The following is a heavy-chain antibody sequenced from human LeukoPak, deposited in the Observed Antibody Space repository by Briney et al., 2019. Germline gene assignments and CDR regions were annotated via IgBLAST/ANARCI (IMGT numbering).Heavy chain of an antibody. D-gene: IGHD6-6*01. CDR3: ARERGQGSSSSPYDY. J-gene: IGHJ4*02. V-gene: IGHV3-11*01. Sequence: GGSLRLSCAASGFTFSDYYMSWIRQAPGKGLEWVSYISSSGSTIYYADSVKGRFTISRDNAKNSLYLQVNSLRAEDTAVYYCARERGQGSSSSPYDYWGQGTLVTVSS. CDR2: ISSSGSTI. CDR1: GFTFSDYY.